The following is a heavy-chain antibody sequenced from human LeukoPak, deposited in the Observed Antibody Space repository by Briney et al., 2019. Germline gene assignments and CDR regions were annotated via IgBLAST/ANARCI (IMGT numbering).Heavy chain of an antibody. J-gene: IGHJ5*02. D-gene: IGHD3-10*01. V-gene: IGHV4-59*08. CDR3: ARHLDYYGSGSYRWFDP. Sequence: PSETLSLTCAVYGGSFSGYYWSWIRQPPGKGLEWIGYIYYSGSTNYTPSLKSRVTISVDTSKNQFSLKLSSVTAADTAVYYCARHLDYYGSGSYRWFDPWGQGTLVTVSS. CDR1: GGSFSGYY. CDR2: IYYSGST.